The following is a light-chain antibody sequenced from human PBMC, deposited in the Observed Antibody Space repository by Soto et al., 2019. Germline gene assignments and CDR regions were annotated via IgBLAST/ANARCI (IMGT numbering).Light chain of an antibody. J-gene: IGKJ4*01. CDR1: QGISDF. V-gene: IGKV1-27*01. CDR2: AAS. CDR3: QNYKSAPSLT. Sequence: DIQMTQSPSSLSASVGDRVTISCRASQGISDFLAWYQHKPGKVPKLLIYAASTLQSGVPSRFSGSGSGTAFALTISSLQPEDVATYYCQNYKSAPSLTFGGGTKVQIK.